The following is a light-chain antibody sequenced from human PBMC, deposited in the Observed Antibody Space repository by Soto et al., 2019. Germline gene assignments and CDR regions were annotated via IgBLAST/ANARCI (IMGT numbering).Light chain of an antibody. J-gene: IGLJ2*01. CDR1: SSDVGGYNY. Sequence: QSALTQPASVSGSPGQSITISCTGTSSDVGGYNYVSWYQQHPVKAPKLMIYEVSNRPSGVSNRFSGSKSGNTASLTISGLQAEDEADYYCSSYTSSNIVVFGGGTKVTVL. V-gene: IGLV2-14*01. CDR2: EVS. CDR3: SSYTSSNIVV.